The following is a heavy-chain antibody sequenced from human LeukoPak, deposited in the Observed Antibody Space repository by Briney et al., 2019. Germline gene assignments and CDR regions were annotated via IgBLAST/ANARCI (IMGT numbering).Heavy chain of an antibody. Sequence: GGSLRLSCAASGFRFSDFTMTWVRQAPGKGPEWVSATGGRGGSTYYADSLGGRFTISRDNSKNTLYLQMNSLRAEATAVYYCAKDFHANWVNWFDPWGQGTLVTVSS. J-gene: IGHJ5*02. CDR2: TGGRGGST. D-gene: IGHD7-27*01. CDR3: AKDFHANWVNWFDP. CDR1: GFRFSDFT. V-gene: IGHV3-23*01.